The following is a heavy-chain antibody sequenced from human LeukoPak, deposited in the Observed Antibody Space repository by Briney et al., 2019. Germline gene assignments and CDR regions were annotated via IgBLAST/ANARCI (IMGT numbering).Heavy chain of an antibody. J-gene: IGHJ4*02. CDR1: GFTFDDYA. Sequence: GGSLRLSCAASGFTFDDYAMHWVRPAPGKGLEWVSLICGGGGSTYYADSVRGRFTLSRDNSKNSLYLQMNSLRNEDTALYYCAKCAGYEWEASKYYIDYWGQGTLVTVSS. CDR2: ICGGGGST. CDR3: AKCAGYEWEASKYYIDY. D-gene: IGHD5-12*01. V-gene: IGHV3-43*02.